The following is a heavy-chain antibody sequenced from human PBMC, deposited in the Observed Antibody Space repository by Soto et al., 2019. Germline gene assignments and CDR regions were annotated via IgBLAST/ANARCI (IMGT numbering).Heavy chain of an antibody. V-gene: IGHV3-30-3*01. Sequence: GGSLRLSCAASGFTFSSYAMHWVRQAPGKGLEWVAVISYDGSNKYYADSVKGRFTISRDNSKNTLYLQMNSLRAEDTAVYYCAREGPIKYYFDYWGQGTLVTVSS. CDR3: AREGPIKYYFDY. J-gene: IGHJ4*02. CDR2: ISYDGSNK. CDR1: GFTFSSYA.